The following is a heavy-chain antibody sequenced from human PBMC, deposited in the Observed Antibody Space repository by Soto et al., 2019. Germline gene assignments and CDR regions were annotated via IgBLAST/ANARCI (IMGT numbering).Heavy chain of an antibody. CDR1: GGTFSSYT. D-gene: IGHD2-15*01. J-gene: IGHJ2*01. Sequence: QVQLVQSGAEVKKPGSSVKVSCKASGGTFSSYTISWVRQAPGQGLEWMGRIIPILGIANYAQKFQGRVTSTADKSTSTAYMDLSSLRSEDTAVYYCARTEGYCSGGSCYSPGDAWYFDLWGRGTLVTVSS. V-gene: IGHV1-69*02. CDR3: ARTEGYCSGGSCYSPGDAWYFDL. CDR2: IIPILGIA.